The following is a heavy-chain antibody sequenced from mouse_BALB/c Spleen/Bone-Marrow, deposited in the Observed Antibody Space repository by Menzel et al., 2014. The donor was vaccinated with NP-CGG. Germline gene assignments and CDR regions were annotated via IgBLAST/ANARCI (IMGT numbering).Heavy chain of an antibody. CDR1: GFSLTNYG. Sequence: VHLVESGPGLVAPSQSLSITCTVSGFSLTNYGVHWVRQPPGKGLEWLGVIWAGGSTNYNSALMSRLSISKDNSKNQVFLKMNRLQTDDAAMYYCARRGDGYYLDYWGQGTTLTVSS. J-gene: IGHJ2*01. CDR3: ARRGDGYYLDY. D-gene: IGHD2-3*01. CDR2: IWAGGST. V-gene: IGHV2-9*02.